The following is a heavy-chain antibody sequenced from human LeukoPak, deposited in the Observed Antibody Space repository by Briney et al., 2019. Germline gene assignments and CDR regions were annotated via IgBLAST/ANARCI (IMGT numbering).Heavy chain of an antibody. CDR2: ISYDGSNK. J-gene: IGHJ4*02. CDR3: ARDQLDIVVVPAAMTLDY. V-gene: IGHV3-30*03. Sequence: GGSLRLSCAASGFTFSSYWMHWVRQAPGKGLEWVAVISYDGSNKYYADSVKGRFTISRDNSKNTLYLQMNSLRAEDTAVYYCARDQLDIVVVPAAMTLDYWGQGTLVTVSS. CDR1: GFTFSSYW. D-gene: IGHD2-2*03.